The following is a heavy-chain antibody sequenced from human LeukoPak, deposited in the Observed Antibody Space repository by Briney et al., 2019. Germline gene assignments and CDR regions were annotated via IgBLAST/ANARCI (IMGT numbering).Heavy chain of an antibody. J-gene: IGHJ4*02. Sequence: SETLSLTCAVSGGSISSGGYSWSWIRQPPGKGLEWIGYIYHSGSTYYNPSLKSRVTISVDRSKNQFSLKLSSVTAADTAVYYCARDIYNFWSGYHDYWGQGTLVTVSS. D-gene: IGHD3-3*01. CDR2: IYHSGST. CDR3: ARDIYNFWSGYHDY. CDR1: GGSISSGGYS. V-gene: IGHV4-30-2*01.